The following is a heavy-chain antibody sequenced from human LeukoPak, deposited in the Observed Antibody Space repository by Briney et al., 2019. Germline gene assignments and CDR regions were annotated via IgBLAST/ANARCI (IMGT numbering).Heavy chain of an antibody. CDR1: GFTFSNAW. CDR3: AKEGYYDSSGYLYYYYYMDV. V-gene: IGHV3-30*02. J-gene: IGHJ6*03. D-gene: IGHD3-22*01. Sequence: GGSLRLSCAASGFTFSNAWMSWVRQAPGKGLEWVAFIRYDGSNKYYADSVKGRFTISRDNSKNTLYLQMNSLRAEDTAVYYCAKEGYYDSSGYLYYYYYMDVWGKGTTVTVSS. CDR2: IRYDGSNK.